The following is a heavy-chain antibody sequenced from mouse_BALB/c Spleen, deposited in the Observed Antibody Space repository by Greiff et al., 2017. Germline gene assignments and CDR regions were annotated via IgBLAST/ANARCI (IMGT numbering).Heavy chain of an antibody. D-gene: IGHD1-1*01. CDR2: ISDGGSYT. Sequence: EVMLVESGGGLVKPGGSLKLSCAASGFTFSDYYMYWVRQTPEKRLEWVATISDGGSYTYYPDSVKGRFTISRDNAKNNLYLQMSSLKSEDTAMYYCARGYYGSSPYWYFDVWGAGTTVTVSS. J-gene: IGHJ1*01. CDR1: GFTFSDYY. V-gene: IGHV5-4*02. CDR3: ARGYYGSSPYWYFDV.